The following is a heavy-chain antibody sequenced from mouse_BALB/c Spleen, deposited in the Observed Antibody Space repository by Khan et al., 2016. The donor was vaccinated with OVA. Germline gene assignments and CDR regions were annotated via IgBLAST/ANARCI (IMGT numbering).Heavy chain of an antibody. D-gene: IGHD2-14*01. CDR2: INPSNGYT. CDR1: GYTFTSYT. J-gene: IGHJ3*01. CDR3: VRDGAYHRNDGWFAY. V-gene: IGHV1-4*01. Sequence: QVQLQQSGAELARPGASVKMSCKASGYTFTSYTIHWIKLRPGQGLEWIGFINPSNGYTNYNQKFKDKATLTADKSSTTVYMQLSSLTSDDPAVYNCVRDGAYHRNDGWFAYWGQGTLVTVSA.